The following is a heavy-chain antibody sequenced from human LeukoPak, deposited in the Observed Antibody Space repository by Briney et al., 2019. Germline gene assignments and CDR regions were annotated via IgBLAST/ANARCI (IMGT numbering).Heavy chain of an antibody. CDR2: IYYSGST. D-gene: IGHD6-13*01. CDR3: ARNPSTGSSTWPKYDY. V-gene: IGHV4-59*08. CDR1: GGSISSYY. J-gene: IGHJ4*02. Sequence: RPSETLSLTCTVSGGSISSYYWSWIRQPPGKGLEWIGYIYYSGSTNYNPSLKSRVTISVGTSKNQFSLKLSSVTAADTAVYYCARNPSTGSSTWPKYDYWGQGTLVTVSS.